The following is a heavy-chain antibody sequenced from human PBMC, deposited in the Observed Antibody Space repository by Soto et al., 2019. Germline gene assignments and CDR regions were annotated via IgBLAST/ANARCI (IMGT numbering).Heavy chain of an antibody. Sequence: QVQLVQSGTEVKKPGASVKVSCKASGYTFNSYGISWVRQAPGQGLEWMGWISAYNGNTNYEQKLQGRVTMTSDTSTSTAYRELRSLRSVYTAVYYCAGDREWLRSPYYYGMDVWGQGTTVTVSS. J-gene: IGHJ6*02. CDR2: ISAYNGNT. CDR1: GYTFNSYG. D-gene: IGHD5-12*01. CDR3: AGDREWLRSPYYYGMDV. V-gene: IGHV1-18*01.